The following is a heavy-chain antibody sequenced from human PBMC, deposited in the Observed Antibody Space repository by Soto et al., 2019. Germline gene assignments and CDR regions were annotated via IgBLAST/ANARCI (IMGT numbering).Heavy chain of an antibody. CDR3: AKDTPSRITMVRGRTIDY. CDR2: ISGSGGST. CDR1: GFTFSSYA. V-gene: IGHV3-23*01. D-gene: IGHD3-10*01. J-gene: IGHJ4*02. Sequence: EVQLLESGGGLVQPGGSLRLSCAASGFTFSSYAMSWVRQAPGKGLEWVSAISGSGGSTYYADSVKGRFTISRDNSKNTLYLQMNSLRAEDTAVYYCAKDTPSRITMVRGRTIDYWGQGTLVTVSS.